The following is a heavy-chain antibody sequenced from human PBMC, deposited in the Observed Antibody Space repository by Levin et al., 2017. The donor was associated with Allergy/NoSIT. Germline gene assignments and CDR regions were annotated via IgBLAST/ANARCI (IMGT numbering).Heavy chain of an antibody. CDR1: GFTFSSYA. Sequence: EASVKVSCAASGFTFSSYAMHWVRQAPGKGLEYVSAISSNGGSTYYANSVKGRFTISRDNSKNTLYLQMGSLRAEDMAVYYCARGKAYYDSSGYYLGLPRDYWGQGTLVTVSS. CDR2: ISSNGGST. J-gene: IGHJ4*02. CDR3: ARGKAYYDSSGYYLGLPRDY. D-gene: IGHD3-22*01. V-gene: IGHV3-64*01.